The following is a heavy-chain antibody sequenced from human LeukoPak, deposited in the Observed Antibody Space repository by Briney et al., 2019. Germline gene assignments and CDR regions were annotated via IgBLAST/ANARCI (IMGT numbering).Heavy chain of an antibody. Sequence: KPGGSLRLXCAASGFTFSSYSMNWVRQAPGKGLEWVSSISSSSSYIYYADSVKGRFTISRDNAKNSLYLQMNSLRAEDTAVYYCASLEDYYYYMDVWGKGTTVTVSS. J-gene: IGHJ6*03. CDR2: ISSSSSYI. CDR1: GFTFSSYS. CDR3: ASLEDYYYYMDV. V-gene: IGHV3-21*01. D-gene: IGHD3-3*01.